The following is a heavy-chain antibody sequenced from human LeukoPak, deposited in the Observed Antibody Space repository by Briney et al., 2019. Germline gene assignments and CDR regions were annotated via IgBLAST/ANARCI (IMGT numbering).Heavy chain of an antibody. V-gene: IGHV1-2*02. CDR3: ARERIQLWLRSNWFDP. Sequence: ASVKVSCKASGYTFTGYYMHWVRQAPGQGLEWMGWINPNSGGTNYAQKFQGRVTMTRDTSISTAYMELSRLRSDDTAVYYCARERIQLWLRSNWFDPWGQGTPVTVSS. CDR2: INPNSGGT. J-gene: IGHJ5*02. CDR1: GYTFTGYY. D-gene: IGHD5-18*01.